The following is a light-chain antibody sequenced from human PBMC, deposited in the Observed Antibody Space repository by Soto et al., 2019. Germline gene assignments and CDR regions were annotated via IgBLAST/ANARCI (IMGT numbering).Light chain of an antibody. V-gene: IGKV1-16*02. Sequence: DIQVTQSPSSLSASVGDRVTITCRASQAIYHYLAWFQQMPGKAPKPLLYAASSLQSGVPPKFSGSGFGTDFTLTISSLQPEDSSTYYCQQYNSFPYTFGPGTKVEIK. CDR3: QQYNSFPYT. CDR1: QAIYHY. CDR2: AAS. J-gene: IGKJ2*01.